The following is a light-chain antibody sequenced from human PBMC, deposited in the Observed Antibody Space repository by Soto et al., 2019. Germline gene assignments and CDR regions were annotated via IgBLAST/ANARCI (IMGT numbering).Light chain of an antibody. CDR1: SSDVGGYNY. CDR3: SSYTISSTLL. CDR2: DVS. Sequence: QSALTQPASVSGSPGQSITISCTGTSSDVGGYNYVSWYQQHPGKAPKLMIYDVSIRPSGVSNRFSASKSGNTASLTISGLQAEDEADYYCSSYTISSTLLFGGGTKLTVL. J-gene: IGLJ2*01. V-gene: IGLV2-14*01.